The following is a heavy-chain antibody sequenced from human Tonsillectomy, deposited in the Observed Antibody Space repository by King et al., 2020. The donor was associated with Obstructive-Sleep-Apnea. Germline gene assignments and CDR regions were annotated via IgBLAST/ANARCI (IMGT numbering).Heavy chain of an antibody. CDR3: AREWYKEDGYNFGRRSRYGMEV. CDR1: GYTFTGYY. Sequence: VQLVESGAEVKKPGASVKVSCKASGYTFTGYYMHWVRQAPGQGLEWMGWINPNSGGTNYAQKFQGSVTMTRDTSISTAYMELSRLRSDDTAVYYCAREWYKEDGYNFGRRSRYGMEVWGQGTTVTVSS. D-gene: IGHD5-24*01. V-gene: IGHV1-2*02. CDR2: INPNSGGT. J-gene: IGHJ6*02.